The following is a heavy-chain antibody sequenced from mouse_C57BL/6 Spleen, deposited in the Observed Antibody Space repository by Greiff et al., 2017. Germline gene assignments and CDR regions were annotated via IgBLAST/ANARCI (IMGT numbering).Heavy chain of an antibody. J-gene: IGHJ2*01. CDR3: ARSQGYFDY. CDR1: GYTFTSYW. V-gene: IGHV1-59*01. D-gene: IGHD3-1*01. CDR2: IDPSDSYT. Sequence: VQLQQPGAELVRPGTSVKLSCKASGYTFTSYWMHWVKQRPGQGLEWIGVIDPSDSYTNYNQKFKGKATLTVDTSSSTAYMQLSSLTSEDSAVYSCARSQGYFDYWGQGTTLTVSS.